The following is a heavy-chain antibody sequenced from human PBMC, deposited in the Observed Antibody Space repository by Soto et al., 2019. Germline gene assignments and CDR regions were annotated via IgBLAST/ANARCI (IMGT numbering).Heavy chain of an antibody. CDR1: GGSLSNYY. J-gene: IGHJ5*02. V-gene: IGHV4-59*01. CDR3: TREQSDDNYFDP. Sequence: SETLSLTCTVSGGSLSNYYWNWIRQPPGKGLEWLGYIYYSGSTNYNPSLKSRVTISLDKSKSQFSLRLISVTAADTAVYYCTREQSDDNYFDPWGQGTLVTVSS. CDR2: IYYSGST. D-gene: IGHD6-19*01.